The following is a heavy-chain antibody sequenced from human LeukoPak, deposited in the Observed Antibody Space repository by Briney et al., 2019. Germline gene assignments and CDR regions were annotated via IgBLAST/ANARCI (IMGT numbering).Heavy chain of an antibody. J-gene: IGHJ4*02. CDR1: GGSISSYY. Sequence: PSETLFLTCTVSGGSISSYYWSWIRQPPGKGLEWIGYIYYSGSTNYNPSLKSRVTISVDTSKNQFSLKLSSVTAADTAVYYCARGLPITMVRGVIKNPPFDYWGQGTLVTVSS. D-gene: IGHD3-10*01. CDR2: IYYSGST. V-gene: IGHV4-59*12. CDR3: ARGLPITMVRGVIKNPPFDY.